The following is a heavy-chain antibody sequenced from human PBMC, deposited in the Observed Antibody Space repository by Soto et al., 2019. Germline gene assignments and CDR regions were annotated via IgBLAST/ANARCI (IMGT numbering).Heavy chain of an antibody. V-gene: IGHV3-23*01. Sequence: PGGSLRLSCAASGFTFSRYAMSWVRQAPGKGLEWVSAISGSGGSTYYADSVKGRFTISRDNSKNTLYLQMNSLRAEDTAVYYCAKDPQGSIVGAFFYWGQGTLVTVS. CDR3: AKDPQGSIVGAFFY. CDR1: GFTFSRYA. D-gene: IGHD3-10*01. CDR2: ISGSGGST. J-gene: IGHJ4*02.